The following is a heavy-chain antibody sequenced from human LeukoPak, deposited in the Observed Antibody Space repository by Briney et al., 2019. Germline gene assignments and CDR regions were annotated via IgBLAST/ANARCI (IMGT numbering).Heavy chain of an antibody. D-gene: IGHD3-22*01. CDR3: ARDGARYDSSGYYYFGNY. CDR2: ISSSSSYI. J-gene: IGHJ4*02. Sequence: PGGSLRLSCAASGFTFSSYSMNWVRQAPGKGLEWVSSISSSSSYIYYADSVKGRFTISRDNAKNSLYLQMNSLRAEDTAVYYCARDGARYDSSGYYYFGNYWGQGTLVTVSS. CDR1: GFTFSSYS. V-gene: IGHV3-21*01.